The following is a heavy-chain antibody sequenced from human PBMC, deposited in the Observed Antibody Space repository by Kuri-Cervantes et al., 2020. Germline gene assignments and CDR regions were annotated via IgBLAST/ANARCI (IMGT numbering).Heavy chain of an antibody. D-gene: IGHD5-24*01. V-gene: IGHV1-46*01. CDR1: GYTFTSYY. CDR3: ARSRDGYNRFLDY. J-gene: IGHJ4*02. Sequence: GGSLRLSCKASGYTFTSYYMHWVRQAPGQGLEWMGIINPSGGSTSYAQKFQGRVTMTRDTSTSTVYMELSSLRSEDTAVYYCARSRDGYNRFLDYWGQGTLVTVSS. CDR2: INPSGGST.